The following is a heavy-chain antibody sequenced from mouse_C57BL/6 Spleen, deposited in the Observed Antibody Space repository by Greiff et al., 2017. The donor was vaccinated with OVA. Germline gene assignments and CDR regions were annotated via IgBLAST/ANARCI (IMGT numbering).Heavy chain of an antibody. V-gene: IGHV1-54*01. D-gene: IGHD1-1*02. J-gene: IGHJ3*01. Sequence: VKLMESGAELVRPGTSVKVSCKASGYAFTNYLIEWVKQRPGQGLEWIGVINPGSGGTNYNEKFKGKATLTADKSSSTAYMQLSSLTSEDSAVYFCAREGLSPFFAYWGQGTLVTVSA. CDR2: INPGSGGT. CDR3: AREGLSPFFAY. CDR1: GYAFTNYL.